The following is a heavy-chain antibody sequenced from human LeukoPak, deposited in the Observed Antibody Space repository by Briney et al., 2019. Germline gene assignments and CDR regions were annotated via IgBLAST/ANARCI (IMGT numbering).Heavy chain of an antibody. V-gene: IGHV1-69*13. CDR2: ITPIFGPA. CDR3: ATYSYCSSWHSDY. J-gene: IGHJ4*02. D-gene: IGHD6-13*01. CDR1: GGTLSSYA. Sequence: GASVTVSCRASGGTLSSYAISWVRQAPGQGLEWMGGITPIFGPANYAQKFQGRVTITADESTSTAYMGLSSLRSEDTAVYYCATYSYCSSWHSDYWGEGTLVTVSS.